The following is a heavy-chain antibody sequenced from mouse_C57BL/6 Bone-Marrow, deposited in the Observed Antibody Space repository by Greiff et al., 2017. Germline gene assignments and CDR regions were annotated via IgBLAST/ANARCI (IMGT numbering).Heavy chain of an antibody. CDR1: GFTFSDYG. CDR3: ARRYYGSSYEAMDC. CDR2: ISSGSSTI. Sequence: EVQRVESGGGLVKPGGSLKLSCAASGFTFSDYGMHWVRQAPEKGLEWVAYISSGSSTIYYADTVKGRFTISRDNAKNTLFLQMTSLRSEDTAMYYCARRYYGSSYEAMDCWGQGTSVTVSS. D-gene: IGHD1-1*01. V-gene: IGHV5-17*01. J-gene: IGHJ4*01.